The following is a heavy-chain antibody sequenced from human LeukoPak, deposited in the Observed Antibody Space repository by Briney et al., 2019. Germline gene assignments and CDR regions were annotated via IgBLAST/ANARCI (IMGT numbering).Heavy chain of an antibody. V-gene: IGHV3-74*01. Sequence: GGSLRLSCAASGFTFSTYWMHWVRQAPGKGLVWVSRLSPDGSSSIYADSVKGRFTGSRGNAKNTLYLQMNSLRADDTAVYYCTRSPSLGGSYWGFDYWGPGTLRSVSS. CDR2: LSPDGSSS. CDR3: TRSPSLGGSYWGFDY. CDR1: GFTFSTYW. D-gene: IGHD1-26*01. J-gene: IGHJ4*02.